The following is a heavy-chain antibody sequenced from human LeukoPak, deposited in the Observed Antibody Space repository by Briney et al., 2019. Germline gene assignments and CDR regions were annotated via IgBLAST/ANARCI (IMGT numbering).Heavy chain of an antibody. CDR2: IKGDGSEK. V-gene: IGHV3-7*01. D-gene: IGHD2-15*01. Sequence: GGSLRLSCAASGFTFNSYYMSWVRQAPGKGLEWVAHIKGDGSEKYYVDSVKGRFTISRDNAKNSLYLQMNTLRAEDTAVYYCVRDRGYCSGNRCYTVLDIRGQGTMVTVSP. J-gene: IGHJ3*02. CDR1: GFTFNSYY. CDR3: VRDRGYCSGNRCYTVLDI.